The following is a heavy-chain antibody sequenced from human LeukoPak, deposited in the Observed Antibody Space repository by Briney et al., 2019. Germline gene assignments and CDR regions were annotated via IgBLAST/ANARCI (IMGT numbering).Heavy chain of an antibody. CDR1: GFIFSSYA. CDR2: IRYDESND. Sequence: GGSLRLSCAASGFIFSSYAMSWVRQAPGKGLEWVAFIRYDESNDYYADSVKDRFTISRDNSKNTLYLQMNSVRAADTAVYYCAKPDSSGFYYGYWGQGTLVTVSS. D-gene: IGHD3-22*01. V-gene: IGHV3-30*02. J-gene: IGHJ4*02. CDR3: AKPDSSGFYYGY.